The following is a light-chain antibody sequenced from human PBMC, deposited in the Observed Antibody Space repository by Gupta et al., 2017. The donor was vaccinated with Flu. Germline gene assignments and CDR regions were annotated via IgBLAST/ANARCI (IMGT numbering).Light chain of an antibody. J-gene: IGLJ3*02. CDR3: AAGDSSRSLLV. CDR1: SSNIGNYY. CDR2: EDN. V-gene: IGLV1-51*01. Sequence: QSVLTQPPSVSAAPGQKVTISCSGSSSNIGNYYVSWYQQFAGEAPKLLIYEDNQRHSGIPDRFSGSKSGTSATLVTTCLQAGDEADFYWAAGDSSRSLLVFGGGTKLTVV.